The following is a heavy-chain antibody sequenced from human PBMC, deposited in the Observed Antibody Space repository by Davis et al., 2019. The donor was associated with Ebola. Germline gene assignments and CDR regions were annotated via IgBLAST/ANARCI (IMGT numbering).Heavy chain of an antibody. Sequence: AASVKVSCKASGYTFTSYAMHWVRQAPGQRLEWMGWINAGNGNTKYSQKFQGRVTITRDMSTSTAYMELSSLRSEDTAVYYCAAAPAYDFWSGLPNWFDPWGQGTLVTVSS. CDR3: AAAPAYDFWSGLPNWFDP. V-gene: IGHV1-3*01. CDR2: INAGNGNT. D-gene: IGHD3-3*01. J-gene: IGHJ5*02. CDR1: GYTFTSYA.